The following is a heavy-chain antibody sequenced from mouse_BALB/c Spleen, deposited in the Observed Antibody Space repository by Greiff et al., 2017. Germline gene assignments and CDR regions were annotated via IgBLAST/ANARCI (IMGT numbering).Heavy chain of an antibody. CDR3: ARSAGVVWFAY. CDR2: IYPGDGDT. Sequence: QVQLKQSGAELARPGASVKLSCKASGYTFTSYWMQWVKQRPGQGLEWIGAIYPGDGDTRYTQKFKGKATLTADKSSSTAYMQLSSLASEDSAVYYCARSAGVVWFAYWGQGTLVTVSA. J-gene: IGHJ3*01. CDR1: GYTFTSYW. D-gene: IGHD1-1*02. V-gene: IGHV1-87*01.